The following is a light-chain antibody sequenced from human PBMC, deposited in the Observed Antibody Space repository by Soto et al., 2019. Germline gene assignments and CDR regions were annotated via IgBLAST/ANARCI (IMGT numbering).Light chain of an antibody. CDR3: QQYSRLWT. CDR2: DAS. CDR1: QSVSDY. V-gene: IGKV3-11*01. J-gene: IGKJ1*01. Sequence: EIVLTQSPATLSLSPGDRATLSCRASQSVSDYLAWYQQKPGQPPRLLIYDASKRATGIPPRFSGSGSTTDFTLTISSLQPGDFATYYCQQYSRLWTFGQGTKVDIK.